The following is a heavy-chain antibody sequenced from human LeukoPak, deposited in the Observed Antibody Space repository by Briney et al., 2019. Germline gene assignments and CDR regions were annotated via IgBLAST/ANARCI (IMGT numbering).Heavy chain of an antibody. CDR2: ISGSGGST. V-gene: IGHV3-23*01. Sequence: GGSLRLSCAASGFSFSSYAMSWVRQAPGKGLEWVSVISGSGGSTNYADSLKGRFTISRDNSKNTLYLQMNSLRAEDTAVYFCAKPLRGSGSFNYAYFDYWGQGTLVTVSS. D-gene: IGHD3-10*01. J-gene: IGHJ4*02. CDR3: AKPLRGSGSFNYAYFDY. CDR1: GFSFSSYA.